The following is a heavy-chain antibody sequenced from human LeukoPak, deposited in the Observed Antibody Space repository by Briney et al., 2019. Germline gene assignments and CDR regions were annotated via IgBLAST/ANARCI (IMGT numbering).Heavy chain of an antibody. CDR1: GGSFSGYY. J-gene: IGHJ4*02. CDR2: IDHSGST. D-gene: IGHD6-13*01. V-gene: IGHV4-34*01. CDR3: ARGPGIAAAGGYDY. Sequence: SETLSLTCAVYGGSFSGYYWSWIRQPPGKGLEWIGEIDHSGSTNYSPSLKSRVTISVDTSKNQFSLRLSSVTAADTAVYYCARGPGIAAAGGYDYWGQGTLVTVSS.